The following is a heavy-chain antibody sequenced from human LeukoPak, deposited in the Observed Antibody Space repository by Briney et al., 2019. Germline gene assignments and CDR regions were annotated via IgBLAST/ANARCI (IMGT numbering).Heavy chain of an antibody. CDR2: ISYDGSNP. CDR3: ATDPPEFLPWIEYFQH. J-gene: IGHJ1*01. V-gene: IGHV3-30-3*01. Sequence: HSGGSLRLSCAASGFTFINYAMHWVRQAPGKGLEWVAVISYDGSNPYYADPVQGRFTASRDNSEYTLYLQMHRLRAEDSAVYYCATDPPEFLPWIEYFQHWGQGTLVTVSS. CDR1: GFTFINYA. D-gene: IGHD3-10*01.